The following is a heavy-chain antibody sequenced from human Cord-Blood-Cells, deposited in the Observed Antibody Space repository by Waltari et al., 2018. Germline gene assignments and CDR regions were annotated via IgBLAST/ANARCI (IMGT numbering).Heavy chain of an antibody. D-gene: IGHD3-3*01. CDR3: ARARELRFLEWLFDY. Sequence: QVQLQESGPGLVKPSETLSLTCTVSGGSVSSGSYYWSWIRQPPGKGLEWIGYIYYSGSTNYNPSLKSRVTISVDTSKNQFSLKLSSVTAADTAVYYCARARELRFLEWLFDYWGQGTLVTVSS. CDR1: GGSVSSGSYY. V-gene: IGHV4-61*01. J-gene: IGHJ4*02. CDR2: IYYSGST.